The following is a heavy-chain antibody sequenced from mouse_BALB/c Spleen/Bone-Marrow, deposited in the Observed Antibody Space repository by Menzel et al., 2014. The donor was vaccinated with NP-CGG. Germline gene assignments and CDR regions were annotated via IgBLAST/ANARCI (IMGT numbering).Heavy chain of an antibody. D-gene: IGHD1-1*02. J-gene: IGHJ2*01. CDR2: ISDGGTYS. V-gene: IGHV5-4*02. Sequence: EVKLMESGGGLMKPGGSLKLSCAASGFTFSDYYMYWVRQTPEKRLEWVATISDGGTYSYYADSVKGRFTISRDNAKSNLYLQMNNLKSEDTAMYYCARDMGDYWGQGTTLTVSS. CDR3: ARDMGDY. CDR1: GFTFSDYY.